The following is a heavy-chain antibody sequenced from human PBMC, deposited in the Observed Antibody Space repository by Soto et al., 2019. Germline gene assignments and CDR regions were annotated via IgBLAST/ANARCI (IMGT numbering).Heavy chain of an antibody. D-gene: IGHD3-10*01. Sequence: SETLSLTCAVYGGSFSGYYWSWIRQPPGKGLEWIGEINHSGSTNYNPSLKSRVTISVDTSKNQFSLKLNSVTAADTAVYYCARGRYGSGSYYSDYWGQGTLVTVSS. CDR2: INHSGST. J-gene: IGHJ4*02. CDR1: GGSFSGYY. V-gene: IGHV4-34*01. CDR3: ARGRYGSGSYYSDY.